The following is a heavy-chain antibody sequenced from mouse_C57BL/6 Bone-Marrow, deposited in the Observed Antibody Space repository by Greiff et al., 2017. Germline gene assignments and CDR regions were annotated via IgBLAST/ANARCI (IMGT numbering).Heavy chain of an antibody. CDR3: ARIGSSKGYFDV. CDR1: GFNIQNTY. D-gene: IGHD1-1*01. Sequence: EVQLVESVAELVRPGASVKLSCTASGFNIQNTYMHWVKQRPEQGLEWIGRIDPAHGNTKYAPKFQGKATITADTSSNTAYLQLSSLTSEDTAIYYCARIGSSKGYFDVWGTGTTVTVSS. J-gene: IGHJ1*03. CDR2: IDPAHGNT. V-gene: IGHV14-3*01.